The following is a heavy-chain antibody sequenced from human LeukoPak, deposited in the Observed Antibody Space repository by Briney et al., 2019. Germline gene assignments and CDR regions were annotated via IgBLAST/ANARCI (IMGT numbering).Heavy chain of an antibody. D-gene: IGHD3-3*01. CDR2: INPSGGST. J-gene: IGHJ4*02. CDR1: GYTFTSYY. Sequence: ASVKVSCKASGYTFTSYYMHWVRQAPGQGLEWMGIINPSGGSTSYAQKFQGRVTMTRDTSTSTVYMELSSLRSEDTAVYYCAREHNDFLSGYYMTFFDYWGQGTLVTVSS. CDR3: AREHNDFLSGYYMTFFDY. V-gene: IGHV1-46*01.